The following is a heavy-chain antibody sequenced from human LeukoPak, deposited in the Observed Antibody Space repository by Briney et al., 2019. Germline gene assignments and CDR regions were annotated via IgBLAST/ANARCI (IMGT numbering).Heavy chain of an antibody. CDR2: ISTIGDGT. V-gene: IGHV3-64*01. CDR3: ARYDSSAYDY. D-gene: IGHD3-22*01. Sequence: GGSLRLSCAASGFTFSTYAMHWVRQAPGKGLECVSAISTIGDGTYYANSVRGRFTISRDNSKNTLYLRLRSLRAEDMAVYYCARYDSSAYDYWGQGTLVTVSS. J-gene: IGHJ4*02. CDR1: GFTFSTYA.